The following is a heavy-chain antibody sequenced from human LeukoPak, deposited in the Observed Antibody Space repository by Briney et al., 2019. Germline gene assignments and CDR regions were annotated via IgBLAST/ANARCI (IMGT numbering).Heavy chain of an antibody. D-gene: IGHD5-12*01. J-gene: IGHJ5*02. Sequence: GGSLRLSCAASGFTSSSYGMHWVRQAPGKGLEWVAVIWYDGSNKYYADSVKGRFTISRDNSKNTLYLQMSSLRAEDTAVYYCARDPSGRGVATTSWGQGTLVTVSS. CDR1: GFTSSSYG. V-gene: IGHV3-33*01. CDR3: ARDPSGRGVATTS. CDR2: IWYDGSNK.